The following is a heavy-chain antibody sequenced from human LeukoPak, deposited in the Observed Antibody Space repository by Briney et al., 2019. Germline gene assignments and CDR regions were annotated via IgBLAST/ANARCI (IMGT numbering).Heavy chain of an antibody. Sequence: GGSLRLSCAASGFTFSGSVMHWVRQASGKGLEWVGRIRSKANSYATAYAASVKGRFTISRDNSKYTVYLHMDSLKTEDTAVYYCSVNYCSGGSCYMLWGQGTLVTVSS. D-gene: IGHD2-15*01. CDR3: SVNYCSGGSCYML. CDR2: IRSKANSYAT. V-gene: IGHV3-73*01. CDR1: GFTFSGSV. J-gene: IGHJ4*02.